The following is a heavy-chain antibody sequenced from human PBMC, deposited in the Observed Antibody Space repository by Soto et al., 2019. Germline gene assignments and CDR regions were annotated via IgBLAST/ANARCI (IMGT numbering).Heavy chain of an antibody. Sequence: SETLSLTXAVSGYSISSGYYWGWIRQPPGKGLEWIGSIYHSGSTYYNPSLKSRVTISVDTSKNQFSLKLSSVTAADTAVYYCARPTVTGLYYGMDVWGQGTTVTVSS. CDR3: ARPTVTGLYYGMDV. CDR2: IYHSGST. J-gene: IGHJ6*02. V-gene: IGHV4-38-2*01. D-gene: IGHD4-4*01. CDR1: GYSISSGYY.